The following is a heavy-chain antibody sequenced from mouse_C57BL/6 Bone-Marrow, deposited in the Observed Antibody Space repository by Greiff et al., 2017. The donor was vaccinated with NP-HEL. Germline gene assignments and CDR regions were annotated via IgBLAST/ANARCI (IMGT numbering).Heavy chain of an antibody. CDR1: GYTFTDYY. D-gene: IGHD1-1*01. V-gene: IGHV1-26*01. CDR3: ASPPHLLLRREAWFAY. Sequence: EVQLQQSGPELVKPGASVKISCKASGYTFTDYYMNWVKQSHGKSLEWIGDINPNNGGTSYNQKFKGKATLTVDKSSSTAYMELRSLTSEDSAVYYFASPPHLLLRREAWFAYWGQGTLVTVSA. J-gene: IGHJ3*01. CDR2: INPNNGGT.